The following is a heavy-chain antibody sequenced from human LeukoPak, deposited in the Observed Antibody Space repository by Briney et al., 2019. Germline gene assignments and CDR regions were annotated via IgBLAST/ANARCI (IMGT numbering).Heavy chain of an antibody. Sequence: GGSLRLSCAASGFTFSSYWMHWVRQAPGKGLVWVSRINSDGSTRSYADFVKGRFTISRDNAKNSLYLQMNSLRAEDTAVYYCARGLTMGHFGGQGTLVTVSS. CDR1: GFTFSSYW. V-gene: IGHV3-74*01. CDR3: ARGLTMGHF. CDR2: INSDGSTR. D-gene: IGHD4/OR15-4a*01. J-gene: IGHJ4*02.